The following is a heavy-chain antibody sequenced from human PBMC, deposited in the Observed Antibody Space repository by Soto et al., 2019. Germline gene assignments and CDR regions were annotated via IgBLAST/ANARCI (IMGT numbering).Heavy chain of an antibody. Sequence: EVQLVESGGGLVKPGGSLRLSCAASGFTFSTYTMNWVRQAPGKGLEWVSSISTSSSHIYYANSLKGLFTISRDNAKNALYLQMKSLTPDATAVYYCARGTAVIANAMNYLGQGILVSVSP. J-gene: IGHJ4*02. V-gene: IGHV3-21*01. CDR2: ISTSSSHI. CDR3: ARGTAVIANAMNY. CDR1: GFTFSTYT. D-gene: IGHD2-21*01.